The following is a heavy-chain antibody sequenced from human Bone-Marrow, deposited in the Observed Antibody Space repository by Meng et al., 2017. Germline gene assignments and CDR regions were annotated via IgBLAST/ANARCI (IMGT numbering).Heavy chain of an antibody. D-gene: IGHD3-10*01. J-gene: IGHJ4*02. CDR2: TYYRSKWYN. CDR1: GDSVSSNSAA. Sequence: SQTRSLTGAISGDSVSSNSAAWNWIRQSPSRGLEWLGRTYYRSKWYNDYAVSVKSRITINPDTSKNQFSLQLNSVTPEDTAVYYCARGSGGFGILVDYWAREPWSPSPQ. CDR3: ARGSGGFGILVDY. V-gene: IGHV6-1*01.